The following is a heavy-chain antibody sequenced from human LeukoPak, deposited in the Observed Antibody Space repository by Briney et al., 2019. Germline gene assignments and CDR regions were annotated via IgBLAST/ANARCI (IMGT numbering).Heavy chain of an antibody. D-gene: IGHD6-13*01. J-gene: IGHJ4*02. V-gene: IGHV3-15*01. CDR1: GFTFSNAW. Sequence: PGGSLRLSRAASGFTFSNAWMNWVRQAPGKGLEWVGRIKSKTDGGTTGYVAPVKGRFTISRDDSKNTLYLQMNSLKTDDTAVYYCTTIAAAGQLDYWGQGTLVTVSS. CDR3: TTIAAAGQLDY. CDR2: IKSKTDGGTT.